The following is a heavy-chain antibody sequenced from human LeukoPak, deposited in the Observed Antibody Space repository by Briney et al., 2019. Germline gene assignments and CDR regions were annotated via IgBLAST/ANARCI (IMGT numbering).Heavy chain of an antibody. D-gene: IGHD5-24*01. J-gene: IGHJ4*02. CDR1: GGSVTSISYY. CDR3: ARGMEVGDGYKPGNKGNYQGGYFDY. V-gene: IGHV4-61*01. Sequence: PSETLSLTCTVSGGSVTSISYYWSWIRQPPGKELEWIGYIYYSGSTKYKPSLKSRVTMSVDTSKNQFSLKLSSVTAADTAVYYCARGMEVGDGYKPGNKGNYQGGYFDYWGQGTLVTVSS. CDR2: IYYSGST.